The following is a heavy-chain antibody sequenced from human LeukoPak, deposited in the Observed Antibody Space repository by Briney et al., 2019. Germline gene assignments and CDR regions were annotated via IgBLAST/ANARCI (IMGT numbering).Heavy chain of an antibody. CDR2: ISGSGDNT. CDR1: GFTFSSYA. V-gene: IGHV3-23*01. J-gene: IGHJ4*02. Sequence: GGSLRLSCAASGFTFSSYAMNWVRQAPGKGLEWVSIISGSGDNTYYTDSVKGRFTISRDNAKNSLYLQMNSLRAEDTAVYYCARVRIAVAGQGDYWGQGTLVTVSS. D-gene: IGHD6-19*01. CDR3: ARVRIAVAGQGDY.